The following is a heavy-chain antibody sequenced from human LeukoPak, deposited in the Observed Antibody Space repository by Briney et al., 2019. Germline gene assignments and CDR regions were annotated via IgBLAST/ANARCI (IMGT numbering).Heavy chain of an antibody. CDR1: GYTFSSYG. CDR2: ISPYIGNT. D-gene: IGHD6-19*01. V-gene: IGHV1-18*01. Sequence: ASVKVSCKASGYTFSSYGITWVRQAPGQGLERMGWISPYIGNTKSAQKFQGRVTMTTDTSTSTAHMELRSLRSDDTAVYYCARAGTSEDGGWTGWPDIWGQGTLVTVSS. CDR3: ARAGTSEDGGWTGWPDI. J-gene: IGHJ4*02.